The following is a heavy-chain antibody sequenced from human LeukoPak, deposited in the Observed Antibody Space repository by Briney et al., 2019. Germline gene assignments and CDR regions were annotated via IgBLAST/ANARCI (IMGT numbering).Heavy chain of an antibody. D-gene: IGHD6-13*01. J-gene: IGHJ5*02. CDR3: ARGLQQQLGWFDP. Sequence: TGGSLRLSCAASGFTVSNNYMSWVRQAPGKGLEWVSIIYSGGATYYADSVEGRFTVSRNNSKNTLYLQMNSLRADDTAFYYCARGLQQQLGWFDPWGQGTLVTVSS. V-gene: IGHV3-53*04. CDR1: GFTVSNNY. CDR2: IYSGGAT.